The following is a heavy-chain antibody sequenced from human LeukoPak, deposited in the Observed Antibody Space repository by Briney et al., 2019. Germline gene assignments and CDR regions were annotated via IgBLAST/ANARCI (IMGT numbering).Heavy chain of an antibody. J-gene: IGHJ4*02. CDR3: ARQAYGSGTYYNGAFDY. CDR2: IYYSGST. CDR1: GGSITSSSYY. D-gene: IGHD3-10*01. V-gene: IGHV4-39*01. Sequence: PSETLSLTCTVSGGSITSSSYYWGWIRQPPGKGLEWIGSIYYSGSTSYYPSLKSRVTISVDTSKNQFPLKLSSVTAADTAVYYCARQAYGSGTYYNGAFDYWGQGTLVTVSS.